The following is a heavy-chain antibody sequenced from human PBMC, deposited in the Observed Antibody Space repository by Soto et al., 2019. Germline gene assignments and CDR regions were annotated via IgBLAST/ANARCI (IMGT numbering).Heavy chain of an antibody. J-gene: IGHJ6*02. Sequence: SGGSLTLSCTPSGFTFSDYAMSCVRQAPGKGLEWVGFIRSNAYGGTAEYAASEKGRFAISRDESKSIAYLQKNSLKSEDTALYYCTRDLSPPSPCGGDCYGMDVWGQGTTVTVSS. D-gene: IGHD2-21*01. CDR2: IRSNAYGGTA. CDR1: GFTFSDYA. V-gene: IGHV3-49*04. CDR3: TRDLSPPSPCGGDCYGMDV.